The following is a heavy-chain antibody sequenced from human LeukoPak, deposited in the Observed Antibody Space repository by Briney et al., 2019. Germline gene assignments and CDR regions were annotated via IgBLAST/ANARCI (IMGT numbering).Heavy chain of an antibody. CDR1: GFTFSSYW. V-gene: IGHV3-7*01. J-gene: IGHJ6*03. CDR2: IKQDGSEK. Sequence: GGSLRLSCAASGFTFSSYWMSWVRQAPGKGLEWVANIKQDGSEKYYVDSVKGRFTISRDNAKNSLYLQMNSLRAEDTAVYYCARDGEYGDYYYYYYYMDVWGKGTTVTISS. CDR3: ARDGEYGDYYYYYYYMDV. D-gene: IGHD4-17*01.